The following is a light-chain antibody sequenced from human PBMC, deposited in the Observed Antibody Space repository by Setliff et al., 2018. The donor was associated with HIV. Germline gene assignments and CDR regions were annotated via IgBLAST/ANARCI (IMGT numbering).Light chain of an antibody. J-gene: IGLJ1*01. Sequence: SYALAQPVSVSVAPGKTARITCGGNNIGSKTVHWYQQKPGQAPVLVIYDDGDRPSGIPERFSGSNSGTTATLTISRVEAGDEADYYCQVWDSRSDHFVFGTGTKVT. CDR2: DDG. CDR3: QVWDSRSDHFV. CDR1: NIGSKT. V-gene: IGLV3-21*03.